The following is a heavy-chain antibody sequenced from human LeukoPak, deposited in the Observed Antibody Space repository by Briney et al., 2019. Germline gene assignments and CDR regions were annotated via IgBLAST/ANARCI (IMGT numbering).Heavy chain of an antibody. CDR3: ARALSIAAHNFDY. CDR2: ISSSSTI. D-gene: IGHD6-6*01. V-gene: IGHV3-48*02. Sequence: GGSLRLSCAASGFTFSSYRMNWVRQAPGKGLEWVSYISSSSTIYYADSVKGRFTISRDNVKNSLYLQVNSLRDEDTAVYYCARALSIAAHNFDYWGQGTLVTVSS. CDR1: GFTFSSYR. J-gene: IGHJ4*02.